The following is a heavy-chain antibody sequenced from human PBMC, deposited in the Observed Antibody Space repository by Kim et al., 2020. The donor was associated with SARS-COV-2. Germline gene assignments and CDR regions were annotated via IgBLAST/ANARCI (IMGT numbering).Heavy chain of an antibody. CDR2: GGT. CDR3: ARDRQPHDY. Sequence: GGTSYTPSLKSRVTISVDTSKNQFSLKLSSVTAADTAVYYCARDRQPHDYWGQGTLVTVSS. J-gene: IGHJ4*02. D-gene: IGHD2-2*01. V-gene: IGHV4-59*01.